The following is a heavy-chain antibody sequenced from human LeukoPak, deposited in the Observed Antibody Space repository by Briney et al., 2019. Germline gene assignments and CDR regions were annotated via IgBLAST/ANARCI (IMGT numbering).Heavy chain of an antibody. J-gene: IGHJ3*02. Sequence: GGSLRLSCAASGFTFSSYEMNWVRQAPGKGLEWVANIGQDGTEKNYVDSVKGRFTISRDNAKNSLYLQMSSLRAEDTAVYHCARGYCSGTSCFGAFDMWGQGTMVPVSS. D-gene: IGHD2-2*01. CDR3: ARGYCSGTSCFGAFDM. CDR2: IGQDGTEK. CDR1: GFTFSSYE. V-gene: IGHV3-7*01.